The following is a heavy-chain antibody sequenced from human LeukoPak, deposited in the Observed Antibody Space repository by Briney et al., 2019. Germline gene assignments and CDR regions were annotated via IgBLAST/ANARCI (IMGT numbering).Heavy chain of an antibody. CDR2: ISSSSSYI. D-gene: IGHD3-16*01. CDR3: ARDLRGGAAEADY. V-gene: IGHV3-21*01. CDR1: GFTFSSYA. J-gene: IGHJ4*02. Sequence: PGGSLRLSCAASGFTFSSYAMHWVRQAPGKGLEWVSSISSSSSYIYYADSVKGRFTISRDNAKNSLYLQMNSLRAEDTAVYYCARDLRGGAAEADYWGQGTLVTVSS.